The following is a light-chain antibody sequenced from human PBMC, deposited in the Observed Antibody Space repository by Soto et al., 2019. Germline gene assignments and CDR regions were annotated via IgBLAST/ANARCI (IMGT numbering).Light chain of an antibody. CDR3: LRYNAFSQT. J-gene: IGKJ1*01. CDR1: QSMNDW. CDR2: DAS. Sequence: DIQMTQSPSTLSATVGDRVTITCRASQSMNDWLAWYQQKPGKAPKVLIYDASSLQSGVPSRFSGSGSGTVFTLTIVSLLPDDVATYYCLRYNAFSQTFGQGTKGDIK. V-gene: IGKV1-5*01.